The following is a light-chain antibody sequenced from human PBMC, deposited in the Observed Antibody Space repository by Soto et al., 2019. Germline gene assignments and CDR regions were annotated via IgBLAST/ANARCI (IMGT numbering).Light chain of an antibody. J-gene: IGKJ1*01. CDR1: QNVNSW. V-gene: IGKV1-5*01. CDR2: DAT. Sequence: DIQMTQSPSTLSASVGDRVTITCRASQNVNSWLAWYQQKPGQAPKFLIYDATILEAGVPSRFRGSGSGTEFTLTISSLQPDDFATYYCQQYNNYPWTFVQGTQVEV. CDR3: QQYNNYPWT.